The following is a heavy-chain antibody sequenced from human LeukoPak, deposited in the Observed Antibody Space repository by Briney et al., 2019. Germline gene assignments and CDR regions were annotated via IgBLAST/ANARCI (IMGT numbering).Heavy chain of an antibody. J-gene: IGHJ4*02. CDR1: GGSFSGYY. CDR2: INHSGST. Sequence: SETLSLTCAVCGGSFSGYYWSWIRQPPGKGLEWIGEINHSGSTNYNPSLKSRVTISVDTSKNQFSLKLSSVTAADTAVYYCARVGRGTYWGQGTLVTVSS. CDR3: ARVGRGTY. D-gene: IGHD1-26*01. V-gene: IGHV4-34*01.